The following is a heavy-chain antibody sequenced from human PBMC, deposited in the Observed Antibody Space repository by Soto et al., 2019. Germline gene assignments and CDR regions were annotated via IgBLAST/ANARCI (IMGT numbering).Heavy chain of an antibody. CDR3: ANGCDILTGSDY. J-gene: IGHJ4*02. D-gene: IGHD3-9*01. CDR2: ISGSGGST. Sequence: EVQLLESGGGLVQPGGSLSLSCAASGFTFRSYAMSWVRQAAGKGLEWVSAISGSGGSTYYADSVKGRFTISRDNSKNTLYLQMNSLRAEDTAVYYCANGCDILTGSDYWGQGTLVTVSS. CDR1: GFTFRSYA. V-gene: IGHV3-23*01.